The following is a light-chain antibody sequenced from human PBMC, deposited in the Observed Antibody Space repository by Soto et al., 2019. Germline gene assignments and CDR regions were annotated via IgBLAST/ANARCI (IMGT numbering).Light chain of an antibody. CDR3: AVWEDSLGGFVA. Sequence: QSVLTQPRSVSGSPGQSVTISCTGSSSDVGGYNYVSWYQQHPGKAPKLMIYDVSKRPSGVPDRFSGSKSGNTASLTISGLQAEYEADYHCAVWEDSLGGFVAFGGGTKVTVL. J-gene: IGLJ2*01. V-gene: IGLV2-11*01. CDR2: DVS. CDR1: SSDVGGYNY.